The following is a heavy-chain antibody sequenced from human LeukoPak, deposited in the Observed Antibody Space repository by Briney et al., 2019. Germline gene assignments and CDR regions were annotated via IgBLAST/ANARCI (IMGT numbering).Heavy chain of an antibody. D-gene: IGHD3-22*01. CDR2: INSDGRMT. J-gene: IGHJ3*02. CDR1: GFSFSSYW. CDR3: ARVGSTDSPHAFDI. Sequence: GSLRLSCAASGFSFSSYWMDWVRQAPGKGLVWVSGINSDGRMTRYAESVKGRFTISRDNAKNTLYLQMNTLRAEDTAVYYCARVGSTDSPHAFDIWGQGTTVTVSS. V-gene: IGHV3-74*01.